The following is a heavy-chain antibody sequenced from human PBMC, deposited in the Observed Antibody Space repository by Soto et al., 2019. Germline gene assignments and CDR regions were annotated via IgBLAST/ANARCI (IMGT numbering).Heavy chain of an antibody. CDR2: IIPIFATP. CDR1: GGFNSYS. D-gene: IGHD2-2*01. CDR3: ARGGPVIIPAATNWFDP. J-gene: IGHJ5*02. Sequence: QVQLVQSGAEVKKPGSSVKVSCKGSGGFNSYSISWVRQPPGQGPEWMGGIIPIFATPTYAQKFQGRVTITADKSTSTAYMELSRLTSEDTAVYYCARGGPVIIPAATNWFDPWGQGTLVSVSS. V-gene: IGHV1-69*06.